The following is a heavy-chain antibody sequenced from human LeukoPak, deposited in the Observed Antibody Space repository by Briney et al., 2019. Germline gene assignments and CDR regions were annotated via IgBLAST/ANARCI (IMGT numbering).Heavy chain of an antibody. J-gene: IGHJ6*02. V-gene: IGHV3-30*18. CDR2: ISFDGVKT. D-gene: IGHD6-13*01. CDR3: AKDLVSSKAAYDIDV. Sequence: GGSLRLSCAASGFTFSSYGMHWVRQAPGKGLEWVALISFDGVKTDYADSVKGRFTISRDSSQNTLYLQMNSLRAEDTAVYYCAKDLVSSKAAYDIDVWGQGTTVTVSS. CDR1: GFTFSSYG.